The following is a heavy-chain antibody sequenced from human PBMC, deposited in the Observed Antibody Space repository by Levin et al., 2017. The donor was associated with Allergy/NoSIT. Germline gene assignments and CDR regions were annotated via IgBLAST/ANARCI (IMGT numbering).Heavy chain of an antibody. V-gene: IGHV3-15*01. Sequence: GGSLRLSCAASGFSLSNSWMNWVRQAPGKGLEWIGRITSKPDGAATDHAAPLNGRFTISRDDSTNTLYLQMNSLKVEDTAIYYCTTQFQWWGQGTLVTVSS. D-gene: IGHD6-19*01. J-gene: IGHJ4*02. CDR3: TTQFQW. CDR1: GFSLSNSW. CDR2: ITSKPDGAAT.